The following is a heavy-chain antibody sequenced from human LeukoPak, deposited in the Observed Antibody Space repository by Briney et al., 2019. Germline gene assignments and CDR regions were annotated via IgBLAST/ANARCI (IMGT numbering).Heavy chain of an antibody. CDR3: ASPDYYGSGSYYYYMDV. D-gene: IGHD3-10*01. J-gene: IGHJ6*03. Sequence: PGGSLRLSCAASGFTFSEYYMRWLRQAPGKGLEWVSYISSSGSTIYYADSVKRPFTISRDNPKNSLYLQINSLRAEDTAVYYCASPDYYGSGSYYYYMDVWGKGATVTVSS. CDR2: ISSSGSTI. V-gene: IGHV3-11*01. CDR1: GFTFSEYY.